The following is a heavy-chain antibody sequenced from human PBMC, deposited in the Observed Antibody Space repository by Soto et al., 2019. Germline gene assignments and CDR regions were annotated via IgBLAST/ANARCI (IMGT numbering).Heavy chain of an antibody. CDR2: IKGDGSET. V-gene: IGHV3-74*01. CDR3: LRGNSGYGNFDY. Sequence: GGSLRLSCAASGFTFSSYWMHWVRQAPGKGLVWVSRIKGDGSETNYADSVRGRFTISRDNAKNTLYLQLNSLRAEDTAVYYCLRGNSGYGNFDYWGQGTRVTVSS. J-gene: IGHJ4*02. CDR1: GFTFSSYW. D-gene: IGHD5-12*01.